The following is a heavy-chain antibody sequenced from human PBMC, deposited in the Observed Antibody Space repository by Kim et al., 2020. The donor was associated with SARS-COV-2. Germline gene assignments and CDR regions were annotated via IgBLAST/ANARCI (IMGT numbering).Heavy chain of an antibody. V-gene: IGHV1-18*01. Sequence: ASVKVSCKASGYTFSTSGISWVRQAPGQGLEWMGWISTYNDNIKYGQKFQGRVSMTTDTSTSTASMELRSLRPDDTAVYFCARNGRSGTYVDYWGQGTLV. D-gene: IGHD1-26*01. CDR2: ISTYNDNI. CDR3: ARNGRSGTYVDY. CDR1: GYTFSTSG. J-gene: IGHJ4*02.